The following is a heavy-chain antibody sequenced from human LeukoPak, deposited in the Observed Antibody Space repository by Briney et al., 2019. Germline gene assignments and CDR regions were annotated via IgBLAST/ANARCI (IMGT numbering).Heavy chain of an antibody. CDR2: IYYSGST. CDR1: GGSISGSSYY. Sequence: SETLSLTCTVSGGSISGSSYYWGWIRQPPGKGLEWIGSIYYSGSTYYNPSLKSRVTISVGTSENQFSPKLSSVAAADTAVDYCAGSLRGVPNCSAPGGKGTLVTVPP. V-gene: IGHV4-39*01. D-gene: IGHD2-15*01. J-gene: IGHJ5*02. CDR3: AGSLRGVPNCSAP.